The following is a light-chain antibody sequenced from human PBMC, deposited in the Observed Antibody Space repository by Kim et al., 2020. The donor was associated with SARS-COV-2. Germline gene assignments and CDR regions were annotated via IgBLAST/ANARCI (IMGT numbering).Light chain of an antibody. J-gene: IGLJ2*01. V-gene: IGLV1-40*01. CDR2: GNS. CDR1: RSNIGAGYV. Sequence: VTISCSGSRSNIGAGYVVHWYQQLPGTAPKLLIYGNSNRPSGVPDRFSGSKSGTSASLAITGLQAEDEADYYCQSYDSSLSAYVVFGGGTQLTVL. CDR3: QSYDSSLSAYVV.